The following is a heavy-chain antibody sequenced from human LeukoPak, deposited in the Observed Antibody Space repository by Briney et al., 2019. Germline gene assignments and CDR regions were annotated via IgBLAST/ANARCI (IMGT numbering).Heavy chain of an antibody. CDR1: GFTFSSYS. Sequence: GGSLRLSCAASGFTFSSYSMNWVRQSPGKGLEWLSYISGGSDTRYHADSLKGRFTISRDDAKSSLYLQMNSLRAEDTAVYYCARGGRGDYDFWSGLRNYYYGMDVWGQGTTVTVSS. V-gene: IGHV3-48*04. J-gene: IGHJ6*02. D-gene: IGHD3-3*01. CDR2: ISGGSDTR. CDR3: ARGGRGDYDFWSGLRNYYYGMDV.